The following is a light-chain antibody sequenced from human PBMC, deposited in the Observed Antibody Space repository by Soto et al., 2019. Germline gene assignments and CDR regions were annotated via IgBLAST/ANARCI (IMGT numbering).Light chain of an antibody. CDR2: AAS. J-gene: IGKJ1*01. CDR1: QSISSY. V-gene: IGKV1-39*01. CDR3: QQSYSTPWT. Sequence: DIPMTQSPSSLSASVGDRVTITCRASQSISSYLNWYQQKPGKAPKLLMYAASSLQSGVPSRFSGSGSGTDFTLIISSLQPEDFATYYCQQSYSTPWTFGQGTKVEIK.